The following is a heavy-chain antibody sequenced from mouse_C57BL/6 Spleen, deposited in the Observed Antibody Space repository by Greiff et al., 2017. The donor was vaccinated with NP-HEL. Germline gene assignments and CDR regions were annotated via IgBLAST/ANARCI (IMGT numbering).Heavy chain of an antibody. Sequence: EVKLQQSGPELVKPGASVKISCKASGYTFTDYYMNWVKQSHGKSLEWIGDINPNNGGTSYNQKFKGKATLTVDKSSSTAYMELRSLTSEDSAVYYCARGDYYGSSSGAWFAFWGKGTLVTVS. CDR1: GYTFTDYY. V-gene: IGHV1-26*01. J-gene: IGHJ3*01. D-gene: IGHD1-1*01. CDR2: INPNNGGT. CDR3: ARGDYYGSSSGAWFAF.